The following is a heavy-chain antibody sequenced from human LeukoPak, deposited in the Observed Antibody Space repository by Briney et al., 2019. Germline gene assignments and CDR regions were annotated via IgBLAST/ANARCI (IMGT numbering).Heavy chain of an antibody. CDR3: ARDAYCGGDCYYDY. V-gene: IGHV3-21*01. J-gene: IGHJ4*02. Sequence: GRSLRLSCAASGFTFSSYTLIWVSQAPGKGLEWDSSISGSDSYIYYADSVKGRFTISRDNAKNSLYLQMNSLRAEDTAVYYCARDAYCGGDCYYDYWGQGTLVTVSS. CDR1: GFTFSSYT. CDR2: ISGSDSYI. D-gene: IGHD2-21*02.